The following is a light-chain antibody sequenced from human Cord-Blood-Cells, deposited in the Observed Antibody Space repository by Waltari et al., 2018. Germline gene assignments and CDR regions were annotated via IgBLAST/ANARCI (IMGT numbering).Light chain of an antibody. CDR1: SGPLDSKH. V-gene: IGLV6-57*01. CDR2: EDN. Sequence: NFMLTQPHSVSESPAKSVTISCTRSSGPLDSKHVQWYQQRPGSSPTTVSYEDNQRPSGVHDRFSGSIDSSSNSASLTISGLKTEDEADYYCQSYDSSNLVFGGGTKLTVL. CDR3: QSYDSSNLV. J-gene: IGLJ2*01.